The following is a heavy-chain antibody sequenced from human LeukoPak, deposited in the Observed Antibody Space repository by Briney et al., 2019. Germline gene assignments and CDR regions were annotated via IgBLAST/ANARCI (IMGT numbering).Heavy chain of an antibody. V-gene: IGHV4-4*02. J-gene: IGHJ3*02. D-gene: IGHD1-1*01. CDR3: ARHVFWNRRGAFDI. CDR2: INHSGSI. CDR1: GVSISSNNL. Sequence: SETLSLTCAVSGVSISSNNLRSGGRPPAGRRLEWTCVINHSGSINYNPSLKSRVTISIDKSKTQFSLQLSSVTAADTAIYYCARHVFWNRRGAFDIWREGIMVSVSS.